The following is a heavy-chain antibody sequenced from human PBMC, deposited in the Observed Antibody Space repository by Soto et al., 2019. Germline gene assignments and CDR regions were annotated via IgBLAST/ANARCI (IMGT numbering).Heavy chain of an antibody. CDR1: GFTFSSYA. CDR2: ISGSGGST. V-gene: IGHV3-23*01. J-gene: IGHJ6*02. Sequence: GGSLRLSCAASGFTFSSYAMSWVRQAPGKGLEWVSAISGSGGSTYYADSVKGRFTISRDNSKNTLYLQMNSLRAEDTAVYYCAKDLFPGHYYYYYGMDVWGQGTTVTVSS. CDR3: AKDLFPGHYYYYYGMDV.